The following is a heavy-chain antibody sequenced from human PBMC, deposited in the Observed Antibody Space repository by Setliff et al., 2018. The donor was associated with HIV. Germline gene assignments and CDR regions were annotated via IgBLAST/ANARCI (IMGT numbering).Heavy chain of an antibody. V-gene: IGHV1-18*01. D-gene: IGHD7-27*01. CDR3: ASQGWGTAFDI. Sequence: GASVKVSCKASGYTFTSYGFNWVRQAPGQGLEWMGWISAYNGNTNYAQKLQGRVTMTTDTSASTAYMELRSLRSDDTAVYYCASQGWGTAFDIWGQGTMVTVSS. CDR1: GYTFTSYG. CDR2: ISAYNGNT. J-gene: IGHJ3*02.